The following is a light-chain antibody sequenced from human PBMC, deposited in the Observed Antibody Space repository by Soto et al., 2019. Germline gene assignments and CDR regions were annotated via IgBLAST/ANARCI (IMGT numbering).Light chain of an antibody. CDR2: NVY. J-gene: IGLJ2*01. Sequence: QLVLTQPASVSGFPGQSINISCTGSRSDIGVHSFVSWYQQHPTMVPKLIIYNVYRRPSGVSGRFSASKAGNTASLTISGLQADDEANYYCSAYTSAATLFGGGTKLTVL. CDR1: RSDIGVHSF. V-gene: IGLV2-14*03. CDR3: SAYTSAATL.